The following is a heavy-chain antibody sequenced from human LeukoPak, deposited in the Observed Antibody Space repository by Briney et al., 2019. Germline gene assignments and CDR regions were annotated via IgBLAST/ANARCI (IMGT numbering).Heavy chain of an antibody. V-gene: IGHV2-70*11. Sequence: SRPTLVNPTQTLTLTSTFSGFSLSTSGMWVSWIRQPPVKALEWLARIDWDDDKYYSTSLKTRLTISEDTSKNQVGRTLTNMDPVDTATYYCARYSYDSSGYGDAFDIWGQGTMVTVSS. D-gene: IGHD3-22*01. CDR3: ARYSYDSSGYGDAFDI. J-gene: IGHJ3*02. CDR2: IDWDDDK. CDR1: GFSLSTSGMW.